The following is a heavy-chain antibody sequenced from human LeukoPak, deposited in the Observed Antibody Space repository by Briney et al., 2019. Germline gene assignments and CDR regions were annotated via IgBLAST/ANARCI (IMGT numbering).Heavy chain of an antibody. CDR3: AKDLVPDVPAATPFDY. CDR1: GFTFSSYG. D-gene: IGHD2-2*01. CDR2: ISGSGGST. J-gene: IGHJ4*02. V-gene: IGHV3-23*01. Sequence: GGSLRLSCAASGFTFSSYGMSWVRQAPGKGLEWVSAISGSGGSTYYADSVKGRFTISRDNSKNTLYLQMNSLRAEDTAVYYCAKDLVPDVPAATPFDYWGQGTLVTVSS.